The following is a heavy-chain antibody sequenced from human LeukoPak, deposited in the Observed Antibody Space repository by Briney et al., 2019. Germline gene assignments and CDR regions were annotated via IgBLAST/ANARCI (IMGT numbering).Heavy chain of an antibody. V-gene: IGHV3-30*04. D-gene: IGHD3-22*01. J-gene: IGHJ4*02. CDR3: ARGTYHYDSSGYYYFDY. CDR1: GFSFSSYT. Sequence: GGSLRLSCAGSGFSFSSYTMHWVRQAPGKGLEWVAIISYDGTNEYYADSVKGRFTISRDNSKNTLYLQVNSLRAEDTAVYYCARGTYHYDSSGYYYFDYWGQGTLVTVSS. CDR2: ISYDGTNE.